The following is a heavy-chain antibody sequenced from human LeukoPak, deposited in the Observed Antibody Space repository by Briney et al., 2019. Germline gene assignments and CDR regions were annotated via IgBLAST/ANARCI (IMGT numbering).Heavy chain of an antibody. V-gene: IGHV1-18*01. CDR1: GYTFTSYG. J-gene: IGHJ4*02. CDR3: ARDPGQYYAILTGYYTPYYFDF. Sequence: ASVRVSCKASGYTFTSYGISWVRQAPGQGLEWMGWISTYNADTDYAQKFQGRVTMTTETSTSTAYMELRSLTSDDTAVYYCARDPGQYYAILTGYYTPYYFDFWGQGTLVTVSS. CDR2: ISTYNADT. D-gene: IGHD3-9*01.